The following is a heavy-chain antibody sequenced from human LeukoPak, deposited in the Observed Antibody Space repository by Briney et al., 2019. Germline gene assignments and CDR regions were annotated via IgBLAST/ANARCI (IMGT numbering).Heavy chain of an antibody. J-gene: IGHJ6*02. CDR2: ISAYNGNT. V-gene: IGHV1-18*01. D-gene: IGHD1-7*01. CDR1: GYTFTSYG. CDR3: AREMDNWNYYSRYYYYYYGMDV. Sequence: VASVKVSCKASGYTFTSYGISWVRQAPGQGLEWMGWISAYNGNTNYAQKLQGRVTMTTDTSTSTAYMELRSLRSDDTAVYYCAREMDNWNYYSRYYYYYYGMDVWGQGTTVTVSS.